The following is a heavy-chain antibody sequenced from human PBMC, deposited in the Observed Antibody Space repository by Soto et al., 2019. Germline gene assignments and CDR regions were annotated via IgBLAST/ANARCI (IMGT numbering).Heavy chain of an antibody. D-gene: IGHD3-3*01. CDR3: ARSHLPPGITIFGVVTPSTTDYYMDV. CDR2: IWYDGSNK. J-gene: IGHJ6*03. V-gene: IGHV3-33*01. Sequence: QVQLVESGGGVVQPGRSLRLSCAASGFTFSSYGMHWVRQAPGKGLEWVAVIWYDGSNKYYADSVKGRFTISRDNSKNTLYLQMNSLRAEDTAVYYCARSHLPPGITIFGVVTPSTTDYYMDVWGKGTTVTVSS. CDR1: GFTFSSYG.